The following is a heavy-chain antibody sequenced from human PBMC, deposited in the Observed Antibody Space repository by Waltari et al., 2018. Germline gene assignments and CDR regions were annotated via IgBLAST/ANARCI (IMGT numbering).Heavy chain of an antibody. CDR3: VQEQWRNY. J-gene: IGHJ4*02. D-gene: IGHD6-19*01. CDR2: ISGSGDST. Sequence: EVQLLASGGGLVQPGGSLRLSCAASGFTFSSYAMSWVRQAPGKGLEWVSAISGSGDSTYYADSVKGRFTISRDNSKNTLYLQMNSLRTEDTAVYNCVQEQWRNYWGQGTQVTVSS. V-gene: IGHV3-23*01. CDR1: GFTFSSYA.